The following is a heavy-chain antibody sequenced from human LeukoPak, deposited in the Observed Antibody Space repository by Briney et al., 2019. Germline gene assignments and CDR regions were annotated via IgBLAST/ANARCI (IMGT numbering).Heavy chain of an antibody. D-gene: IGHD1-20*01. CDR3: TTYISGHY. J-gene: IGHJ4*02. V-gene: IGHV3-73*01. CDR2: IRTKLRNYAT. Sequence: PGGSLRLSCATSGFILSGSDIHWVPQASGRGLEWVGRIRTKLRNYATAYAASVKGRFTISRDDSGETAYLQMNSLNTEDTAVYYCTTYISGHYWGQGTLVTVSS. CDR1: GFILSGSD.